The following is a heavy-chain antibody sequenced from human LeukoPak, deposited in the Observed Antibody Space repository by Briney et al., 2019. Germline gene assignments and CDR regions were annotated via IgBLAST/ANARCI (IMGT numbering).Heavy chain of an antibody. CDR2: ISSNGGST. V-gene: IGHV3-64D*06. Sequence: PGGSLRLSCSASGFTFSSYAMHWVRQAPGKGLEYVSAISSNGGSTHYADSVKGRFTISRDNSKNTLYLQMSSLRAEDTAVYYCVKGLYPIVRSPFDYWGQGTLVTVSS. CDR1: GFTFSSYA. D-gene: IGHD3-10*01. J-gene: IGHJ4*02. CDR3: VKGLYPIVRSPFDY.